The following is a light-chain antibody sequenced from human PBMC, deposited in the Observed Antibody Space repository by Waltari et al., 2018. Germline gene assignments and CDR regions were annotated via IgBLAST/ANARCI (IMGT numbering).Light chain of an antibody. V-gene: IGKV3D-15*01. CDR3: QQYNNWPPGT. Sequence: ETVVTQSPGTLSVSPGERATLPCRTSPSIGSSLAWYQQKPGQSPRLLIYHASTRATGIPARFSGSGSETEFTLTISSLQSEDSAVYYCQQYNNWPPGTFGQGNRVEV. J-gene: IGKJ1*01. CDR1: PSIGSS. CDR2: HAS.